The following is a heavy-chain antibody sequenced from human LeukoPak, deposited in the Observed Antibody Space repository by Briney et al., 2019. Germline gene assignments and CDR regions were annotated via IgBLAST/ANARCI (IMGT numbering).Heavy chain of an antibody. CDR2: IYTSGST. CDR3: ARNGDYGYWYFDL. Sequence: SQTLSLTCTVSGGSINSGSYYWSWIRQPAGKGLEWIGRIYTSGSTNYNPSLKSRVTISVDTSKNQFSLKLSSVTAADTAVYYCARNGDYGYWYFDLWGRGTLVTVSS. V-gene: IGHV4-61*02. J-gene: IGHJ2*01. CDR1: GGSINSGSYY. D-gene: IGHD4-17*01.